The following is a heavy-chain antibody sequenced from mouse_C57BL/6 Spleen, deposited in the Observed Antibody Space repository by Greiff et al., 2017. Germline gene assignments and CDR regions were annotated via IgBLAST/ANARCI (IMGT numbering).Heavy chain of an antibody. CDR3: TRDYYGSSYHYAMDY. J-gene: IGHJ4*01. Sequence: DVMLVESGEGLVKPGGSLKLSCAASGFTFSSYAMSWVRQTPEKRLEWVAYISSGGDYIYYADTVKGRFTISRDNARNTLYLQMSSLKSEDTAMYYCTRDYYGSSYHYAMDYWGQGTSVTVSS. CDR2: ISSGGDYI. V-gene: IGHV5-9-1*02. CDR1: GFTFSSYA. D-gene: IGHD1-1*01.